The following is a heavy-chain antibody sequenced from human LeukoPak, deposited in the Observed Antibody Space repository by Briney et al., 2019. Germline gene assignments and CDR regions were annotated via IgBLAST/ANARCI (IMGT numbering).Heavy chain of an antibody. J-gene: IGHJ4*02. CDR2: ISSSSSYI. CDR1: GFTFSSYS. D-gene: IGHD3-10*01. V-gene: IGHV3-21*01. Sequence: PGGSLRLSCAASGFTFSSYSMNWVRQAPGKGLEWVSSISSSSSYIYYADSVKGRFTISRDNAKNMLYLQMNSLRVEDTAVYYCATSGLGHYYFDYWGQGSLVTVSS. CDR3: ATSGLGHYYFDY.